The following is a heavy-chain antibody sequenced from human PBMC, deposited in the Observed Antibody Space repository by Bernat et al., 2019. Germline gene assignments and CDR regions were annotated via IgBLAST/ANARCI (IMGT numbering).Heavy chain of an antibody. CDR2: ISSSSSYI. J-gene: IGHJ6*03. CDR1: GFTFSSYS. CDR3: ARDSTNMVQGVPGYYYYYYMDV. D-gene: IGHD3-10*01. V-gene: IGHV3-21*05. Sequence: EVQLVESGGGLVKPGGSLRLSCAASGFTFSSYSMNWVRQAPGKGLEWVSYISSSSSYIYYADSVKGRFTISRDNDKNSLYLQMNSLRAEDTAVYYCARDSTNMVQGVPGYYYYYYMDVWGKGTTVTVSS.